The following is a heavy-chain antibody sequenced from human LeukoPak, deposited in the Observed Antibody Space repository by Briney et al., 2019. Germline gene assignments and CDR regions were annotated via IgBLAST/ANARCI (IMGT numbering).Heavy chain of an antibody. CDR3: ARGGGSSSWYVYYYGMDV. D-gene: IGHD6-13*01. CDR1: GGSISSYY. Sequence: SETLSLTCTVSGGSISSYYWSWIRQPPGKGLEWIGYIYYSGSTNYNPSLKSRVTISVDTSKNQFSLKLSSVTAADTAVYYCARGGGSSSWYVYYYGMDVWGQGTTVTVSS. V-gene: IGHV4-59*01. CDR2: IYYSGST. J-gene: IGHJ6*02.